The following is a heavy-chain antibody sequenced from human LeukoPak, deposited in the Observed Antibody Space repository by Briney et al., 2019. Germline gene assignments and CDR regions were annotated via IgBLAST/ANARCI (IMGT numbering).Heavy chain of an antibody. J-gene: IGHJ4*02. CDR3: AREIEIGRAFDY. CDR2: IIPIFGTA. Sequence: ASVKVSCKASGGTFSSYAISWVRQAPGQGPEWMGGIIPIFGTANYAQKFQGRVTITADESTSTAYMELSSLRSEDTAVYYCAREIEIGRAFDYWGQGTLVTVSS. D-gene: IGHD5-24*01. CDR1: GGTFSSYA. V-gene: IGHV1-69*13.